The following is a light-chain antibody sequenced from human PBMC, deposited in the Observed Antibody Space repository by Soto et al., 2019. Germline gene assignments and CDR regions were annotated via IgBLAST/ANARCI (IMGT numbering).Light chain of an antibody. CDR1: SSDVGGYNY. J-gene: IGLJ1*01. V-gene: IGLV2-14*01. CDR3: SSYTSGSTPVV. CDR2: EVS. Sequence: QSALTQPASVSGSPGQSITISCTGTSSDVGGYNYVSWYQQHPGKAPKLMIYEVSNRPSGVSNRFSGSKSGNTASLTISGLQAEDEADYYCSSYTSGSTPVVFGTGTKLTVL.